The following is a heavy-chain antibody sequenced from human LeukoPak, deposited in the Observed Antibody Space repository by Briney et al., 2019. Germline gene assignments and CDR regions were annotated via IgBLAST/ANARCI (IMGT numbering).Heavy chain of an antibody. Sequence: SVKASCKASGGTFSSYAISWVRQAPGQGLEWMGGIIPIFGTANYAQKFQGRVTITADESTSTAYMELSSLRSEDTAVYYCARDLPPDCSSTSCYPGGWFDPWGQGTLVTVSS. CDR3: ARDLPPDCSSTSCYPGGWFDP. CDR2: IIPIFGTA. J-gene: IGHJ5*02. D-gene: IGHD2-2*01. CDR1: GGTFSSYA. V-gene: IGHV1-69*01.